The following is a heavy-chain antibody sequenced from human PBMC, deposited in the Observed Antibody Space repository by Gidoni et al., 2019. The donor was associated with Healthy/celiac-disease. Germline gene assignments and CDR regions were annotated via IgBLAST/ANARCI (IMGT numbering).Heavy chain of an antibody. D-gene: IGHD2-2*01. CDR2: ISSNGGST. CDR1: GFTFNSYA. V-gene: IGHV3-23*01. J-gene: IGHJ4*02. Sequence: EVQLLESGGGLVQPGGSLRRSCTSSGFTFNSYAMHWVRQAPGKGLEWVSTISSNGGSTYYADSVKGRFTISRDNSKNTLYLQMNSLRAEDTAVYYCAKPAGYQLLSPFDYWGQGTLVTVSS. CDR3: AKPAGYQLLSPFDY.